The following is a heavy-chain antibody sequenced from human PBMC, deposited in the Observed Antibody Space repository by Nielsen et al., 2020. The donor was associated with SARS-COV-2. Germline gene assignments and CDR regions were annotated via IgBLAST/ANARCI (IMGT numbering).Heavy chain of an antibody. CDR1: GFPFSSLW. V-gene: IGHV3-7*01. CDR3: ARDWSRAFDV. Sequence: GESLKIPCAASGFPFSSLWMSWVRQVPGKGLGWVADIKPDGSEKFYVDSVKGRFTISRDNAKNSMSLQMNSLRVEDTAVYYCARDWSRAFDVWGQGTMVTVSS. CDR2: IKPDGSEK. J-gene: IGHJ3*01.